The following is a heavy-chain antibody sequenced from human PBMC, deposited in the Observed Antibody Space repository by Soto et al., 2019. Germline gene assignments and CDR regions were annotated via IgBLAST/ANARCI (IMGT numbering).Heavy chain of an antibody. Sequence: PSETLSLTCTVSGGSISRSFFYWGWVRRAPGKGLEWIGAVYYSGTTYYNPSLKSRVTISVDTSENQFSLRLTSVTAADTALYYCASYSYGYSYFLDYWGQGTLVTVSS. CDR3: ASYSYGYSYFLDY. J-gene: IGHJ4*02. D-gene: IGHD5-18*01. CDR1: GGSISRSFFY. V-gene: IGHV4-39*01. CDR2: VYYSGTT.